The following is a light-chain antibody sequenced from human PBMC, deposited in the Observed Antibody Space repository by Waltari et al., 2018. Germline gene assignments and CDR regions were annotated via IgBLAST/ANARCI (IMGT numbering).Light chain of an antibody. CDR1: SSDVGGYNY. CDR2: DVN. J-gene: IGLJ3*02. V-gene: IGLV2-14*03. Sequence: QSALTQPASVSGSPGQSITISCTGTSSDVGGYNYVSWYQQYPGKAPQLMIYDVNNRPSGVSNRFSGSKSGYTASLTISGLQAEDEADYYCSSYTSSSTQVFGGGTKLTVL. CDR3: SSYTSSSTQV.